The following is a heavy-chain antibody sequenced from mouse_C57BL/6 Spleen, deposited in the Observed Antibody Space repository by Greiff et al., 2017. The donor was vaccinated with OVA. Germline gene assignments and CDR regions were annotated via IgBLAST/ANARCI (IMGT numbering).Heavy chain of an antibody. CDR1: GYTFTDYN. D-gene: IGHD2-3*01. J-gene: IGHJ1*03. CDR2: INPNNGGT. CDR3: ARSLDGYYGYFDV. Sequence: VQLQQSGPELVKPGASVKIPCKASGYTFTDYNMDWVKQSHGKSLEWIGDINPNNGGTIYNQKFKGKATLTVDKSSSTAYMELRSLTSEDTAVYYCARSLDGYYGYFDVWGTGTTVTVSS. V-gene: IGHV1-18*01.